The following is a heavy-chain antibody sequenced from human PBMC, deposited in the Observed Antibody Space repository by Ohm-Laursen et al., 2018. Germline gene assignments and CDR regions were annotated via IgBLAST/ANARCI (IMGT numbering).Heavy chain of an antibody. J-gene: IGHJ4*02. D-gene: IGHD4-11*01. Sequence: PTQTLTLTSTFSGFSLSTNGAGVGWIRQPPGKALEWLALIYWDDNKRYSPSLKSRLTIMKDTSRNQVVLIMTNMDPVDTGTYYCVHRTPTAEFDYWGQGTLVTVSS. V-gene: IGHV2-5*02. CDR2: IYWDDNK. CDR1: GFSLSTNGAG. CDR3: VHRTPTAEFDY.